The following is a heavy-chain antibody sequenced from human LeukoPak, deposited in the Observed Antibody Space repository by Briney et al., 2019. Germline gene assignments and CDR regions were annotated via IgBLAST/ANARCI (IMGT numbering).Heavy chain of an antibody. CDR2: TSSNSASI. D-gene: IGHD2-8*01. V-gene: IGHV3-48*01. J-gene: IGHJ4*02. Sequence: GGSLRLSFAASGFIFSIYGMNWVRQAPGGGVKWIAYTSSNSASIYYAHSVKGRFTISRDSANNSLYLQMSGLRAEDTAVYFCARGRNGGYSDYWGQGTLVTVSS. CDR3: ARGRNGGYSDY. CDR1: GFIFSIYG.